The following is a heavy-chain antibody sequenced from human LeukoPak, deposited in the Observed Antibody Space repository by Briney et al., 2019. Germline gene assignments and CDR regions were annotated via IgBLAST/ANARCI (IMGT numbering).Heavy chain of an antibody. CDR2: ISSSGSTI. V-gene: IGHV3-48*03. J-gene: IGHJ5*02. CDR1: GFTFSSYE. CDR3: AGSSGWSDR. D-gene: IGHD6-19*01. Sequence: PGGSLRLSCAASGFTFSSYEMNWLRQAPGKGLEWVSYISSSGSTIYYADSVKGRFTISRDNAKNSLYLQMNSLRAEDTAVYYCAGSSGWSDRWGQGTLVTVSS.